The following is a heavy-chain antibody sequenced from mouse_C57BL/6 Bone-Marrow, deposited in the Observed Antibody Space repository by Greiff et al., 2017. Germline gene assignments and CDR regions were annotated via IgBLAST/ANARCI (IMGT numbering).Heavy chain of an antibody. CDR3: TTSGSSPCFDV. D-gene: IGHD1-1*01. J-gene: IGHJ1*03. CDR1: GFNIKDDY. Sequence: EVQLQQSGAELVRPGASVKLSCTASGFNIKDDYMHWVKQRPEQGLEWIGWIDPENGDTEYASQFQGKATITADTSSNTAYLQLSSLTSEDTAVYYCTTSGSSPCFDVGGTGTTVTVSS. V-gene: IGHV14-4*01. CDR2: IDPENGDT.